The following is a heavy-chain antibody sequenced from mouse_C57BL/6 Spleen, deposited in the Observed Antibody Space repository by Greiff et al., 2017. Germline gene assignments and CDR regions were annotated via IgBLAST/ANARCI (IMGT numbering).Heavy chain of an antibody. V-gene: IGHV1-53*01. Sequence: VQLQQSGTELVKPGASVKLSCKASGYTFTSYWLHWVKQRPGQGLEWIGNINPCNGGTNYNQKFKNKATLTVDKSSSTASMQLSSLTSEDSAGYKCARSTMITDWYFDVWGTGTTVTVSS. CDR2: INPCNGGT. J-gene: IGHJ1*03. CDR1: GYTFTSYW. D-gene: IGHD2-4*01. CDR3: ARSTMITDWYFDV.